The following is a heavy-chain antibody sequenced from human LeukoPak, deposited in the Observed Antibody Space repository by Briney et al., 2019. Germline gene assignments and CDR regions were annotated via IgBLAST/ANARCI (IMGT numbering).Heavy chain of an antibody. D-gene: IGHD3-22*01. J-gene: IGHJ4*02. V-gene: IGHV3-53*01. CDR1: GFTVSSNY. CDR3: ARQYDSSGYPKPFDY. CDR2: IYSGGST. Sequence: GGSLRLSCAASGFTVSSNYMSWVRQAPGKGLEWVSVIYSGGSTYYAGSVKGRFTISRDNSKITLFLQMNSLRAQDTAVYYCARQYDSSGYPKPFDYWGQGTLVTVSS.